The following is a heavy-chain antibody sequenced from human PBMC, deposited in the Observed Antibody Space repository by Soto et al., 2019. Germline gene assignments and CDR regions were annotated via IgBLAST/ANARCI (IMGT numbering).Heavy chain of an antibody. CDR2: IWYDGSNK. Sequence: PGGSLRLSCAASGFTFSGYGMHWVRQAPGKGLEWVAVIWYDGSNKYYADSVKGRFTISRDNSKNTLYLQMNSLRAEDTAVYYCARDKSPFGVVIIHWFDPWGQGTLVTVSS. CDR1: GFTFSGYG. CDR3: ARDKSPFGVVIIHWFDP. D-gene: IGHD3-3*01. V-gene: IGHV3-33*01. J-gene: IGHJ5*02.